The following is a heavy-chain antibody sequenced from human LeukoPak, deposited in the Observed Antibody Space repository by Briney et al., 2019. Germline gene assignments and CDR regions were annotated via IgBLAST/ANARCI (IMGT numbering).Heavy chain of an antibody. CDR3: ARGSGYSSGWYKW. J-gene: IGHJ4*02. CDR1: GGSFSGYY. D-gene: IGHD6-13*01. CDR2: INHSGST. Sequence: PSETLSLTCAVYGGSFSGYYWSWIRQPPGKGLEWIGEINHSGSTNYNPSLKSRVTISVDTSKNQFSLKLSSVTAADTAVYYCARGSGYSSGWYKWWGQGTLVTVSS. V-gene: IGHV4-34*01.